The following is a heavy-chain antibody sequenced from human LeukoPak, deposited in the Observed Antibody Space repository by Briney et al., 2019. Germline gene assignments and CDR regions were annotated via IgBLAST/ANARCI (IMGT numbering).Heavy chain of an antibody. CDR3: AGVRAGGNRAFDV. V-gene: IGHV3-74*01. CDR1: GFTFSSYW. Sequence: GGSLRLSCAASGFTFSSYWMHWVRQVPGEGLVWVSRIDPDASASTYADSVKGRFTISRDNAKDTLWLQMNSLRADDTAVYYCAGVRAGGNRAFDVWGQGTVVAVSS. J-gene: IGHJ3*01. CDR2: IDPDASAS. D-gene: IGHD4-23*01.